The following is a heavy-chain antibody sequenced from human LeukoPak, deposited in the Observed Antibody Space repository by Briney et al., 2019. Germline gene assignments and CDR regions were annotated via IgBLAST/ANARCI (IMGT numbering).Heavy chain of an antibody. J-gene: IGHJ4*02. CDR1: GYTLTELS. CDR2: FDPEDGET. Sequence: EASVKVSCKVSGYTLTELSMHWVRQAPGKGLEWMGGFDPEDGETIYAQKFQGRVTMTEDTSTDTAYMELSSLRSEDAAVYYCATDNPYSSGFGFDYWGQGTLVTVSS. V-gene: IGHV1-24*01. D-gene: IGHD3-22*01. CDR3: ATDNPYSSGFGFDY.